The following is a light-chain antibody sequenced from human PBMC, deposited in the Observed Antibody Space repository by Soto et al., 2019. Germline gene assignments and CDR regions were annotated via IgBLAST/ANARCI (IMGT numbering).Light chain of an antibody. Sequence: EIVMTQSPATLSVSPGERASLSCRASQSISTNLAWYQQKPGQAPRLLIYGASTRATGIPARFSGSGSGTMFTLTISSPQSEDFAVYYCQQYDKWPLTFGPGTKVDIK. CDR1: QSISTN. J-gene: IGKJ3*01. CDR3: QQYDKWPLT. CDR2: GAS. V-gene: IGKV3-15*01.